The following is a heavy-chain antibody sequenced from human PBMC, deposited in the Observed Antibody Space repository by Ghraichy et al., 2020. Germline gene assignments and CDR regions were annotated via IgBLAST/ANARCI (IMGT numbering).Heavy chain of an antibody. D-gene: IGHD2-8*01. CDR1: GDILRSYV. CDR3: ARGKYCSHGVCYFFDN. Sequence: SVKVSCKTSGDILRSYVISWVRQAPGQGLEWMGGIIPVSGAAKYAQKFRDRVTIIADESSSTAYMDLRGLTSEDTAVYYCARGKYCSHGVCYFFDNWGQGTPVTVSS. CDR2: IIPVSGAA. J-gene: IGHJ4*02. V-gene: IGHV1-69*13.